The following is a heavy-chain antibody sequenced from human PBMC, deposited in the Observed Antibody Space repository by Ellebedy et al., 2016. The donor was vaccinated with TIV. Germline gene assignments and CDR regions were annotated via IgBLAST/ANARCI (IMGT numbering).Heavy chain of an antibody. V-gene: IGHV3-7*01. CDR1: GFTISRHW. Sequence: PGGSLRLSCVASGFTISRHWMSWVRQGPGKGLEWVANINQDGGEKNYVDSVRGRFTISRDHAKNSLYLKLNSLRAEDTAVYYCARLIGGTCQCAFDIWGQGTMVTVSS. J-gene: IGHJ3*02. D-gene: IGHD2-15*01. CDR3: ARLIGGTCQCAFDI. CDR2: INQDGGEK.